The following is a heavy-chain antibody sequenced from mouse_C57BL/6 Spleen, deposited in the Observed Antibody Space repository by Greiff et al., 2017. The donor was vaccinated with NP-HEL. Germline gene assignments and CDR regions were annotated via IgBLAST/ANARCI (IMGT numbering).Heavy chain of an antibody. CDR2: IDPSDSYT. D-gene: IGHD1-1*01. V-gene: IGHV1-50*01. CDR1: GYTFTSYW. Sequence: QVQLQQPGAELVKPGASVKLSCKASGYTFTSYWMQWVKQRPGQGLEWIGEIDPSDSYTNYNQKFKGKATLTVDTSSSTAYMQLSSLTSEDSAVYYCARKDYGSSRWGQGTLVTVSA. CDR3: ARKDYGSSR. J-gene: IGHJ3*01.